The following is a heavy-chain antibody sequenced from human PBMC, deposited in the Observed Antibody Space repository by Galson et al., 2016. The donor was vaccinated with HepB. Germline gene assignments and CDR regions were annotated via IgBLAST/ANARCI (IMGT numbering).Heavy chain of an antibody. D-gene: IGHD2-21*02. J-gene: IGHJ4*02. CDR3: AKDVAESPFVVVVTAADY. CDR2: ISAGGGST. V-gene: IGHV3-23*01. Sequence: SLRLSCAASGFTFSNYAVTWVRQAPGKGLEWVSAISAGGGSTYYADSVKGRFTVSRDNSKDTLYLQIITLRAEDTATYYCAKDVAESPFVVVVTAADYWGQGTLVTVSS. CDR1: GFTFSNYA.